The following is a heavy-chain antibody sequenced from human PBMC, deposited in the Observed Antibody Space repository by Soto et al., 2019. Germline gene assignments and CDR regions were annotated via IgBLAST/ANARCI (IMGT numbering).Heavy chain of an antibody. CDR1: GGSFSGYY. Sequence: AKTSETLSLTCAVYGGSFSGYYWSWIRQPPGKGLEWIGYIYYSGSTYYNPSLKSRVTISVDTSKNQFSLKLSSVTAADTAVYYCAGAPRDYYYYGMDVWGQGTTVTVSS. CDR3: AGAPRDYYYYGMDV. J-gene: IGHJ6*02. CDR2: IYYSGST. V-gene: IGHV4-30-4*08.